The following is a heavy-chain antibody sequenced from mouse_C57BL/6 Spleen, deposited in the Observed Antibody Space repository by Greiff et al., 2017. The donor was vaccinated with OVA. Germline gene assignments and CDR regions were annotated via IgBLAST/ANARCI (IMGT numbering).Heavy chain of an antibody. CDR1: GFTFSSYA. J-gene: IGHJ2*01. CDR3: TRSSYYGSSYEGYYFDD. D-gene: IGHD1-1*01. Sequence: EVMLVESGEGLVKPGGSLKLSCAASGFTFSSYAMSWVRQTPEKRLEWVAYISSGGDYIYYADTVKGRFPISSDNARNTLYLQMSSLKSEDTAMYYCTRSSYYGSSYEGYYFDDWGQGTTLTVSS. CDR2: ISSGGDYI. V-gene: IGHV5-9-1*02.